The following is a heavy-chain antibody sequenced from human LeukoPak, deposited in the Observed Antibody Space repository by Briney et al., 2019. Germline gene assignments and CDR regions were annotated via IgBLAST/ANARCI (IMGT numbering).Heavy chain of an antibody. CDR2: TSFDGSNE. CDR3: AREYGSGRTTSGRFWFDY. D-gene: IGHD3-10*01. V-gene: IGHV3-30*04. CDR1: GFTFSTYA. Sequence: PGGSLRLSCAASGFTFSTYAMHWVRQAPGKGLEWVAVTSFDGSNEYYADSVRGRFTISRDNSKNTLYLQMNTLRAEDTAVYYCAREYGSGRTTSGRFWFDYWGQGTLVSVSS. J-gene: IGHJ4*02.